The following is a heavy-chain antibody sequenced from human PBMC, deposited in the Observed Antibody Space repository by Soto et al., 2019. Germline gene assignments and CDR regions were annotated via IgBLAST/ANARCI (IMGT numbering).Heavy chain of an antibody. Sequence: EVQLVASGGGLVKPGGTLRLSCAASGFTFSSYSMNWVRQAPGKGLEWVSSISSSSSYIYYADSVQGRFTISRDNANNTLYLQKNLLRSEDTAVYYCATCTSSGGSCYYLGAIDIRAQATTVTVS. J-gene: IGHJ3*02. CDR1: GFTFSSYS. D-gene: IGHD2-15*01. V-gene: IGHV3-21*01. CDR2: ISSSSSYI. CDR3: ATCTSSGGSCYYLGAIDI.